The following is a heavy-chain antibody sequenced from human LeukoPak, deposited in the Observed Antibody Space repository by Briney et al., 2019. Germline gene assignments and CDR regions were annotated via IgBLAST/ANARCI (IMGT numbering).Heavy chain of an antibody. D-gene: IGHD3-22*01. J-gene: IGHJ4*02. CDR1: GGSISSYY. CDR3: ARDRKYYYDSSGYYY. V-gene: IGHV4-4*07. Sequence: SETLSLTCTVSGGSISSYYWSWIRQPAGKGLEWIGRIYTSGSTNYNPSLKSRVTISVDTSKNQFSLKLSSVTAADTAVYYCARDRKYYYDSSGYYYWGQGTLVTVSS. CDR2: IYTSGST.